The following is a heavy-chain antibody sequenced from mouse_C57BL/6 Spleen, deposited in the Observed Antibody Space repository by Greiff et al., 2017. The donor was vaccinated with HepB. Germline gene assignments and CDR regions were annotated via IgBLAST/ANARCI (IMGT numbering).Heavy chain of an antibody. CDR3: ARPYGSSYYAMDY. CDR2: IYPGSGST. Sequence: QVQLQQSGAELVKPGASVKMSCKASGYTFTSYWITWVKQRPGQGLEWIGDIYPGSGSTNYNEKFKSKATLTVDTSSSTAYMQLSSLTSEDSAVYYCARPYGSSYYAMDYWGQGTSVTVSS. J-gene: IGHJ4*01. D-gene: IGHD1-1*01. V-gene: IGHV1-55*01. CDR1: GYTFTSYW.